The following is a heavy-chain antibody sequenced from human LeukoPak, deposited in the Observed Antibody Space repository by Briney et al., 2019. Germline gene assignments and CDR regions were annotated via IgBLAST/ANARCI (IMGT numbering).Heavy chain of an antibody. D-gene: IGHD2-15*01. CDR3: ALGEDVIVVVVAGKEDAFDI. CDR2: INPNSGGT. J-gene: IGHJ3*02. Sequence: ASVKVSCKASGYTFTGYYMHWVRQAPGQGLEWMGRINPNSGGTNYAQKFQGRVTMTRDTSISTAYMELSRLRSDDTAVYYCALGEDVIVVVVAGKEDAFDIWGQGAMVTVSS. CDR1: GYTFTGYY. V-gene: IGHV1-2*06.